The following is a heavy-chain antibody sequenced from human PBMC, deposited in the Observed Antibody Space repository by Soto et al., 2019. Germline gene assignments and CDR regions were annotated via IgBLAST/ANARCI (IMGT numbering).Heavy chain of an antibody. Sequence: GGSLRLSCAASGFTFSRHAIHWVRLTPGRGLEWVLAISRDGSYIYYTDSVKGRFTVSRDNSKNTVFVQMNRLIPDDTALYFCARTRNGGVADSFDSWGQGTRVTVS. D-gene: IGHD3-3*01. CDR2: ISRDGSYI. CDR1: GFTFSRHA. CDR3: ARTRNGGVADSFDS. V-gene: IGHV3-30*04. J-gene: IGHJ5*01.